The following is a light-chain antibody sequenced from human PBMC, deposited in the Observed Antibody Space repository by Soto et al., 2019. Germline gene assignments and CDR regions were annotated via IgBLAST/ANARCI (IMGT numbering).Light chain of an antibody. Sequence: QLVLTQPPSASGTPGQRVTISCSGSSSNIGSNTVNWYQHLPGTAPKLLIYSNNQRPSGVPDRFSGSKSGTSASLAISGLRSEDEAEYFCAAWDDSLNGLVVFGGGTKLTVL. J-gene: IGLJ2*01. CDR3: AAWDDSLNGLVV. CDR2: SNN. V-gene: IGLV1-44*01. CDR1: SSNIGSNT.